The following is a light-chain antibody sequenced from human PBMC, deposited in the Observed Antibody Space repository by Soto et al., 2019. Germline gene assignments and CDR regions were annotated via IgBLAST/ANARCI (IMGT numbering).Light chain of an antibody. CDR2: YKSDSDK. J-gene: IGLJ1*01. Sequence: QLVLTQPSSLSASPGASASLTCTLRSGINVGTYRIYWYQQKPGSPPQYLLRYKSDSDKQQGSGVPSRFSGSKDASANAGILLISGLQSEDVADYYCMIWHSSAYVFGTGTKLTVL. CDR3: MIWHSSAYV. CDR1: SGINVGTYR. V-gene: IGLV5-45*02.